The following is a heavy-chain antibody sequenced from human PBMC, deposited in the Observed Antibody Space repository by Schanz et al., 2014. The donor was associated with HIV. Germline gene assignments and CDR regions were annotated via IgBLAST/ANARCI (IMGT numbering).Heavy chain of an antibody. V-gene: IGHV3-23*01. CDR1: GFTFNNYA. CDR3: AKGFPDNNHSYFRY. D-gene: IGHD3-10*01. J-gene: IGHJ4*02. Sequence: EVQLLESGGGLVQPGGSLRLSCVASGFTFNNYAMTWVRQAPGRGLEWVSAISGGGGKTFYADSVKGRFTIFRDKSKSTLYLQMNSLRVEDTAVYYCAKGFPDNNHSYFRYWGQGTLVTVSP. CDR2: ISGGGGKT.